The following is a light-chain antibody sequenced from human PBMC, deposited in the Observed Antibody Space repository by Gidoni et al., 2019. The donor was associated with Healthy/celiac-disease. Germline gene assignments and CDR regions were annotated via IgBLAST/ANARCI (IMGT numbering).Light chain of an antibody. Sequence: SDVLTQPPSVSVAPGKTARTTCGGNNIGSKSVHWYQQKPGQAPVLVLYYDSDRPAGIPERFSCSTSGNTAPLTISRVEAGHEAASYWQVWDSSSDLWVFGGGTQLPVL. CDR3: QVWDSSSDLWV. J-gene: IGLJ3*02. CDR2: YDS. CDR1: NIGSKS. V-gene: IGLV3-21*04.